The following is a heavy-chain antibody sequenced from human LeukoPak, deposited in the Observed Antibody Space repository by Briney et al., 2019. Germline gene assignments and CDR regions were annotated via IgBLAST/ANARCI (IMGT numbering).Heavy chain of an antibody. Sequence: SQTLSLTCAISGDSVSSDSAAWNWIRQSPSRGLEWLGRTYHRSKWYYEYAESVKSRITINPDTSKNQFSLQLNSVTPEDTAVYYCVRGGHFDYWGQGTLVTVSS. CDR2: TYHRSKWYY. J-gene: IGHJ4*02. CDR1: GDSVSSDSAA. V-gene: IGHV6-1*01. D-gene: IGHD6-25*01. CDR3: VRGGHFDY.